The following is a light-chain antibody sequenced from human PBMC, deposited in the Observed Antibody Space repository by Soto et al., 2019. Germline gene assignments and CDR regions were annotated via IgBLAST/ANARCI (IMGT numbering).Light chain of an antibody. J-gene: IGKJ4*01. Sequence: EIVLTQSPVTLSLSPGERATLSCRASQSVSSSYLAWYQQKPGQAPRLLIYAASNRATGVPDRFSASGSGTDFTLTIRRLEPEDFAVYFCQQYGSSPPVTFGGGTKVDIK. V-gene: IGKV3-20*01. CDR2: AAS. CDR1: QSVSSSY. CDR3: QQYGSSPPVT.